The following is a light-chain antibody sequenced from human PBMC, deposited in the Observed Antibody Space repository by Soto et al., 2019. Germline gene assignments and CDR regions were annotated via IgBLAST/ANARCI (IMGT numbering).Light chain of an antibody. V-gene: IGKV3-15*01. Sequence: EIVITQSPATLSVSPGERATLSCRASQSVSSNLAWYQQKPGQAPRLLIYGASTRATGIPARFSGCGSGTEFTLTISSXQSEDFAVYYCQQYNNWPWTFGQGTKVDIK. J-gene: IGKJ1*01. CDR3: QQYNNWPWT. CDR1: QSVSSN. CDR2: GAS.